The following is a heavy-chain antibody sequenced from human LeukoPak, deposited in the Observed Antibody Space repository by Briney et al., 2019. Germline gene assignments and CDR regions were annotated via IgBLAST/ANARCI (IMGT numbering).Heavy chain of an antibody. D-gene: IGHD4/OR15-4a*01. CDR3: ARRAGAYSHPYDY. CDR1: GFIVSSNY. Sequence: GGSLRLSCAASGFIVSSNYMNWVRQAPGKGLEWVSVIYRDDSSYYADSVKGRFTISRDNSKNTLYLQMNSLRAEDTAVYYCARRAGAYSHPYDYWGQGTLVTVSS. J-gene: IGHJ4*02. CDR2: IYRDDSS. V-gene: IGHV3-53*01.